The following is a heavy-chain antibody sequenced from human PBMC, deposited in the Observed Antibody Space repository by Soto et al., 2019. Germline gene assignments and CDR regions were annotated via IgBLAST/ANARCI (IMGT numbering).Heavy chain of an antibody. CDR1: GFTFSSYA. CDR3: AKNPRSRWLGGYYYLDV. Sequence: GGSLRLSCVASGFTFSSYAMSWVRQAPGKGLEWVSAISGSGGSTYYADSVKGRFTISRDSSKNTLYLQMNSLRAEDTAAYFCAKNPRSRWLGGYYYLDVWGKGTTVTVSS. V-gene: IGHV3-23*01. J-gene: IGHJ6*03. D-gene: IGHD3-10*01. CDR2: ISGSGGST.